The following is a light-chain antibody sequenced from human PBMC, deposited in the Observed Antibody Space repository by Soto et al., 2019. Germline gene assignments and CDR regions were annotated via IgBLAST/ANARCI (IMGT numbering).Light chain of an antibody. CDR1: ESLVHSDGKTY. V-gene: IGKV2-24*01. CDR2: QIS. J-gene: IGKJ1*01. CDR3: MQASQLRT. Sequence: IVLTQTPLSSAVTLGQPASFSCESSESLVHSDGKTYLGWLHLRPGQPPRLLIYQISKRPPGVPHRFSGSGAGTNFTLKISRVEPEDVGIFYCMQASQLRTFGQGTKVEIK.